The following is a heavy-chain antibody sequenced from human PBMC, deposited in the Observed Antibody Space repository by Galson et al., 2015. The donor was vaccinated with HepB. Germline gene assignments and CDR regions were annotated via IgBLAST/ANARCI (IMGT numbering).Heavy chain of an antibody. CDR1: AYNFANYW. V-gene: IGHV5-51*01. CDR2: IFPDASDT. D-gene: IGHD1-1*01. CDR3: AASLATTLYFDY. Sequence: QSGAEVKKPGESLKISCKGSAYNFANYWIGWVRQMPGKGLEWMGIIFPDASDTRYSPSFRGPVTISADKSINTAYLQWSRLKASDTAIYYRAASLATTLYFDYWGQGTLVTVSS. J-gene: IGHJ4*02.